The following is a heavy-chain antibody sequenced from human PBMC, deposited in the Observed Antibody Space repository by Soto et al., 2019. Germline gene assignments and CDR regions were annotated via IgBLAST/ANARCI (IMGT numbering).Heavy chain of an antibody. CDR3: ARGDQYDILHRYYAMDV. J-gene: IGHJ6*02. V-gene: IGHV3-30-3*01. Sequence: QVQLVESGGGVVQPGTSLRLSCVASGFTFNKLDMQWISQTPDKRLQWVAFIAYDGINKYYTGSVKGRFSVGRDNSKNTVSLQMNNLGLEDTATYFCARGDQYDILHRYYAMDVWGPGTTATISS. CDR2: IAYDGINK. D-gene: IGHD1-26*01. CDR1: GFTFNKLD.